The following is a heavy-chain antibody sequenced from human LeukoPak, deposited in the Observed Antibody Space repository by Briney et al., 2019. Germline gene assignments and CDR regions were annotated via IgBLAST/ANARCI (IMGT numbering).Heavy chain of an antibody. CDR3: ARASVDRSGYYYYFDS. CDR2: ISFDGTDA. Sequence: GGSLRLSCAASGFTFSSYAIHWVRQAPGKGLEWVAVISFDGTDAFYADSVKGRFTISRDNSKNTLYLQMNSLRADDTAVYYCARASVDRSGYYYYFDSWGQGTLVTVSS. V-gene: IGHV3-30*04. CDR1: GFTFSSYA. J-gene: IGHJ4*02. D-gene: IGHD3-22*01.